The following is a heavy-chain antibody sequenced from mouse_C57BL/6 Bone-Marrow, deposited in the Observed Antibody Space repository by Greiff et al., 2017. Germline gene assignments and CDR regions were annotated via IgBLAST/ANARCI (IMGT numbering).Heavy chain of an antibody. Sequence: VQLQQSGAELVKPGASVKLSCKASGYTFTSYWMHWVKQRPGQGLEWIGMIHPNSGSTNYNEKFKSKATLTVDKSSSTAYMQLSSLTSEDSAVYYCAKDYDGYYGYAMDYWGQGTSVTVSS. V-gene: IGHV1-64*01. D-gene: IGHD2-3*01. CDR1: GYTFTSYW. CDR3: AKDYDGYYGYAMDY. J-gene: IGHJ4*01. CDR2: IHPNSGST.